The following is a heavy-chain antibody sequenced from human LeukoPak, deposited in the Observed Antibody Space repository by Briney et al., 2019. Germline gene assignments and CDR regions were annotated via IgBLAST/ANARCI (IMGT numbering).Heavy chain of an antibody. D-gene: IGHD6-13*01. CDR3: ARGGIAAACTPDY. CDR1: GGTFSSYA. J-gene: IGHJ4*02. V-gene: IGHV1-69*04. Sequence: ASVKVSCTASGGTFSSYAISWVRQAPGQGLEWMGRIIPILGIANYAQKFQGRVTITADKSTSTAYMELSSLRSEDTAVYYCARGGIAAACTPDYWGQGSLVTVSS. CDR2: IIPILGIA.